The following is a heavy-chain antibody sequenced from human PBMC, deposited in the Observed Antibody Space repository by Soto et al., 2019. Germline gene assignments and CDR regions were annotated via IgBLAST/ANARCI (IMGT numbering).Heavy chain of an antibody. V-gene: IGHV3-23*01. D-gene: IGHD2-15*01. CDR3: AKDPPLRVVVVAATPAGDY. Sequence: GGSLRLSCAASGFTFSSYAMSWVRQAPGKGLEWVSAISGSGGSTYYADSVKGRFTISRDNSKNTLYLQMNSLRAEDTAVYYGAKDPPLRVVVVAATPAGDYWGQGTLVTVSS. CDR1: GFTFSSYA. J-gene: IGHJ4*02. CDR2: ISGSGGST.